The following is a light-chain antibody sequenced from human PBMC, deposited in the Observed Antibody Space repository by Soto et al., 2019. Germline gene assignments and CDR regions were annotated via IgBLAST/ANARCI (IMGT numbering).Light chain of an antibody. CDR2: DDD. Sequence: QSVLTQPPSVSAAPGQKVTISCSGSSSNIGNNYVSWYQHLPGTAPKLLIYDDDKRPSGIPDRFSGSKSGTSATLGITGLQTGDEADYYCGTWDNSLSAFVFGTGTKLTVL. V-gene: IGLV1-51*01. CDR3: GTWDNSLSAFV. J-gene: IGLJ1*01. CDR1: SSNIGNNY.